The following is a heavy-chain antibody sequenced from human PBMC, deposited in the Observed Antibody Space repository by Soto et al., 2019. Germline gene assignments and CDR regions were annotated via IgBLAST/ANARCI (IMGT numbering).Heavy chain of an antibody. D-gene: IGHD5-12*01. Sequence: EVQLVESGGGVVQPGGSLRLSCVASGLSFSTWMHWVRQAPGKGLEWLSRINSDGSSISYADFVKGRFTVSRDNVKNTLYLQIDSLTVEDTAVYYCTRGASGYGNFDYWGQGVLLTVS. CDR2: INSDGSSI. CDR1: GLSFSTW. J-gene: IGHJ4*02. CDR3: TRGASGYGNFDY. V-gene: IGHV3-74*01.